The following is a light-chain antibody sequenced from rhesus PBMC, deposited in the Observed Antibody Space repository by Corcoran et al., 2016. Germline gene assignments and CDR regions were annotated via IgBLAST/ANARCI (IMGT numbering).Light chain of an antibody. Sequence: DIQMTQSPSSLSASLGNRVTIPCQASQGISSWLAWYPQEPGKAPNPRIYASSSLPSGVPSRFSGSGSGTDFTTTISSLQPEDFATYDCQQHNSYPYSFGQGTKVESK. J-gene: IGKJ2*01. CDR2: ASS. CDR3: QQHNSYPYS. V-gene: IGKV1-33*02. CDR1: QGISSW.